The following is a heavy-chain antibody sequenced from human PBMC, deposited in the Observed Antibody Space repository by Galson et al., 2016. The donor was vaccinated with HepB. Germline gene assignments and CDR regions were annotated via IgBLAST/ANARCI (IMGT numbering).Heavy chain of an antibody. Sequence: SLRLSCAASGFTFSSCAMTWVRQAPGKGLEWVSDISGSGGGTQYADSVKGRFTISRDNSKNTLYLQMNSLRAEDTAVYYCAKDVVGGDYVEFWGQGTLVTVSS. CDR1: GFTFSSCA. D-gene: IGHD3-16*02. CDR2: ISGSGGGT. J-gene: IGHJ4*02. CDR3: AKDVVGGDYVEF. V-gene: IGHV3-23*01.